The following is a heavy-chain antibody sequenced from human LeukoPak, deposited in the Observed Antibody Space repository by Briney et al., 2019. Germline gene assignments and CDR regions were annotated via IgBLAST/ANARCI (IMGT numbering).Heavy chain of an antibody. V-gene: IGHV4-59*13. D-gene: IGHD3-10*01. J-gene: IGHJ6*02. CDR1: GGSISSYY. Sequence: KASETLSLTCTVSGGSISSYYWSWIRQPPGKGLEGIGYIYYSGSTSYNPTLKSRVAISVDTAKNQFSLKLSSVTAADTAVYYCARDLNVRGVYDYYGMDVWRQPTT. CDR3: ARDLNVRGVYDYYGMDV. CDR2: IYYSGST.